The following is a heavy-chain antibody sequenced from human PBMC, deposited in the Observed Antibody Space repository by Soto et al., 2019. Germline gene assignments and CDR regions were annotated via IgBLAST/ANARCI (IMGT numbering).Heavy chain of an antibody. CDR2: IYPGDSDT. CDR1: GYSFTSYW. J-gene: IGHJ6*03. V-gene: IGHV5-51*01. Sequence: GESLKISCKGSGYSFTSYWIGWVRQMHGKGLEWMGIIYPGDSDTRYSPSFQGQVTISADKSISTAYLQWSSLKASDTAMYYCARQGFYYYYYMDVWGKGTTVTGSS. CDR3: ARQGFYYYYYMDV.